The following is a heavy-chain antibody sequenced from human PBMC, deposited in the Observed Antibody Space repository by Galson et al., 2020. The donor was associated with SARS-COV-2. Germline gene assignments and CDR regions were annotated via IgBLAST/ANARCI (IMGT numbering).Heavy chain of an antibody. CDR2: IWYDGSNK. J-gene: IGHJ4*02. CDR3: AKGDGGWWSFDY. V-gene: IGHV3-33*06. Sequence: QLGESLKISCAASGFTFSSYGMHWVRQAPGKGLEWVAVIWYDGSNKYYADSVKGRFTISRDNSKNTLYLQMNSLRAEDTAVYYCAKGDGGWWSFDYWGQGTLVTVSS. D-gene: IGHD2-15*01. CDR1: GFTFSSYG.